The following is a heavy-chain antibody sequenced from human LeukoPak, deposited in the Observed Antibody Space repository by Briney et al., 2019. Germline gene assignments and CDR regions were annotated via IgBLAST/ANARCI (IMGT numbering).Heavy chain of an antibody. V-gene: IGHV4-30-2*01. D-gene: IGHD4-11*01. Sequence: PSETLSLTCTVSGGSISSGGYYWSWIRQPPGKGLEWIGYIYHSGSTYYNPSLKSRVTISVDRSKNQFSLKLSSVTAADTAVYYCASPPPVPSYYSYGMDVWGQGTTVTVSS. CDR3: ASPPPVPSYYSYGMDV. CDR2: IYHSGST. J-gene: IGHJ6*02. CDR1: GGSISSGGYY.